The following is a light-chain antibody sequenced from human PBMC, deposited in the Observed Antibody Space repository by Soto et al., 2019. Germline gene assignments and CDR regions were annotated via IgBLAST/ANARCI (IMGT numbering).Light chain of an antibody. V-gene: IGKV1-17*03. J-gene: IGKJ4*01. Sequence: DIQMTQSPSAMSASLGVRVTITCRASQGISNSLAWFQQKPGRVPKRLIYGASTLQSWAPSRFSGSASGAAFTLTISSLQPEDFATYYCLQYNSYPFTFGGGTKVEIK. CDR1: QGISNS. CDR3: LQYNSYPFT. CDR2: GAS.